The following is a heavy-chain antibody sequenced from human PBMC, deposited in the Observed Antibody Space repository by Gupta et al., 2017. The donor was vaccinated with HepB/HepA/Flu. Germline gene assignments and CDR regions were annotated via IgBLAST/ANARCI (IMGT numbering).Heavy chain of an antibody. CDR3: ARALGYCSSTSCSHDAFDI. CDR1: GFTVSSNY. V-gene: IGHV3-53*01. D-gene: IGHD2-2*01. Sequence: EVQLVESGGGLIQPGGSLRLSCAASGFTVSSNYMSCVRQAPGKGPEWVSVIYSGGSTYYADSVKGRFTISRDNSKNTLYLQMNSLRAEDTAVYYCARALGYCSSTSCSHDAFDIWGQGTMVTVSS. CDR2: IYSGGST. J-gene: IGHJ3*02.